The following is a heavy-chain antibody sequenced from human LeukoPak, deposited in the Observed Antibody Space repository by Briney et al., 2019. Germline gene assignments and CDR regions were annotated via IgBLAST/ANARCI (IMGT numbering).Heavy chain of an antibody. Sequence: PGGSLRLSCVASGFTLTKYWMSWVRQAPGKGLEWVANIKQDGSEKFYVDSVKGRLTISRDNAKNSLYLQMNSLRAEDTAVYYCARKDSSGYYRKERNFGYWGQGTLVTVSS. CDR1: GFTLTKYW. V-gene: IGHV3-7*01. CDR3: ARKDSSGYYRKERNFGY. D-gene: IGHD3-22*01. CDR2: IKQDGSEK. J-gene: IGHJ4*02.